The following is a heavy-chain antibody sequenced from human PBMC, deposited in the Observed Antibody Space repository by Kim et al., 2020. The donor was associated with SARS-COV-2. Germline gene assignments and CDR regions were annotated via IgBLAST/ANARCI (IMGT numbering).Heavy chain of an antibody. CDR3: ARNARNTMIRGVIFY. V-gene: IGHV3-30*01. D-gene: IGHD3-10*01. Sequence: ADFVKGRFTISRDTSNNTLYLQMTRLMTGDTAVYYCARNARNTMIRGVIFYWGQGTLVTVSS. J-gene: IGHJ4*02.